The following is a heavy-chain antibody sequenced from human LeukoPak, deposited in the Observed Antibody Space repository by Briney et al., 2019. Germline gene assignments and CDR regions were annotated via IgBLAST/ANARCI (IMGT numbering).Heavy chain of an antibody. D-gene: IGHD1-26*01. CDR3: ARGRYGGSYYGEYFQH. J-gene: IGHJ1*01. V-gene: IGHV3-21*01. Sequence: GGSLRLSCAASGFTFSSYSMNWVRQAPGKGLEWVSSISSSSSYIYYADSVKGRFTISRDNAKNSLYLQMNSLRAEDTAVYYCARGRYGGSYYGEYFQHWGQGTLVTVSS. CDR2: ISSSSSYI. CDR1: GFTFSSYS.